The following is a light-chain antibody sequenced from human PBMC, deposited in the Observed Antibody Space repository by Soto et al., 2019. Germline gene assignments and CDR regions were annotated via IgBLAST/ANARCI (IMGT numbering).Light chain of an antibody. CDR1: QSVRRY. CDR2: DAS. Sequence: EIVLTQSPATLSLSPGERATLSCRSSQSVRRYLAWYQQKPGQAPRLLIYDASNRATGIPARFSGSGSGTDFTLTISSLEPEDFAVYYCQQRSNWPRTVGQGTKLEIK. V-gene: IGKV3-11*01. J-gene: IGKJ2*01. CDR3: QQRSNWPRT.